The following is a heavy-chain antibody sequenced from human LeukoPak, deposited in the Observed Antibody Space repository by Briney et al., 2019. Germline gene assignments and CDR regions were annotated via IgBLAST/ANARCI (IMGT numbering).Heavy chain of an antibody. CDR3: AKAYHTDSSGYVDY. CDR1: GFSFSSYG. J-gene: IGHJ4*02. CDR2: ISYDATNT. D-gene: IGHD3-22*01. Sequence: SGRSLRLSCAGSGFSFSSYGMHWVRQAPGKGLEWLAVISYDATNTYYADSVKGRFTISRDISKSTMYLQMNSLRAEDTAVYYCAKAYHTDSSGYVDYWGQGTLVTVSS. V-gene: IGHV3-30*18.